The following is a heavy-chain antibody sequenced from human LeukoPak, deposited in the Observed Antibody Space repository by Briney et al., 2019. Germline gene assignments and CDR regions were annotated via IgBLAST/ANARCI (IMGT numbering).Heavy chain of an antibody. CDR2: IYWDDDK. J-gene: IGHJ4*02. CDR1: GFSLSTSGVG. Sequence: SGPTLVNPTQTLTLTCTFSGFSLSTSGVGVGWIRQPPGKALEWLALIYWDDDKRYSPSLKSRLTITKDTSKNQVVLTMTNMDPVDTATYYCARREYYFGSGTYYKEFDYWGQGTLVTVSS. CDR3: ARREYYFGSGTYYKEFDY. D-gene: IGHD3-10*01. V-gene: IGHV2-5*02.